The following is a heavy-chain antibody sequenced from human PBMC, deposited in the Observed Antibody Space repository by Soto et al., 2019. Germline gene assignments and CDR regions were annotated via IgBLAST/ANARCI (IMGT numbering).Heavy chain of an antibody. D-gene: IGHD4-17*01. V-gene: IGHV3-15*07. Sequence: PGGSLRLSCAASGFTFSDEWMNWVRQAPGKGLEWVGRIKNKPNGETTDYAAPVKGRFTISRDDSKSRLYLQMNNLKPDDTAVYHCTRVNYGALHHWGQWTLVTDSS. CDR3: TRVNYGALHH. CDR2: IKNKPNGETT. J-gene: IGHJ4*03. CDR1: GFTFSDEW.